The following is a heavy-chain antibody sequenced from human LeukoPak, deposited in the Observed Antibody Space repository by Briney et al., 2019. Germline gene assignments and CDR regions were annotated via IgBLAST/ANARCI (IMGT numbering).Heavy chain of an antibody. CDR2: ISNTGGII. J-gene: IGHJ5*02. CDR3: ASGYCSGGSCYSGWGAGFDP. D-gene: IGHD2-15*01. V-gene: IGHV3-48*01. Sequence: GGSLRLSCVASGFTFSSNSMNWVRQAPGKGLEWVSYISNTGGIIYYADSVKGRFTISRDNAKNSLYLQMNSLRAEDTAVYYCASGYCSGGSCYSGWGAGFDPWGQGTLVTVSS. CDR1: GFTFSSNS.